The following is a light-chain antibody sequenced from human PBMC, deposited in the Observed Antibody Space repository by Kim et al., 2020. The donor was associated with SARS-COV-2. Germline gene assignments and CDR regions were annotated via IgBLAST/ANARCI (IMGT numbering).Light chain of an antibody. Sequence: ALGQPVRIICQGDSLRSYYGSWYQQKPGQAPVLVIYGKNNRPSGIPDRFSGSSSGNTASLTITGAQAEDEADYYCNSRDSSANHVVFGGGTQLTVL. V-gene: IGLV3-19*01. CDR3: NSRDSSANHVV. CDR1: SLRSYY. CDR2: GKN. J-gene: IGLJ2*01.